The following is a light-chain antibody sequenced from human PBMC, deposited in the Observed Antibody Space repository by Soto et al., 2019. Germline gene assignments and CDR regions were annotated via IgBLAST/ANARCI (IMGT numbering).Light chain of an antibody. CDR1: RSVSSN. V-gene: IGKV3-15*01. CDR3: QQHNSWPRT. CDR2: GAS. J-gene: IGKJ1*01. Sequence: RVMTLFTATLSVSPGESAALSYRARRSVSSNLAWYQQKPGQAPRLLIYGASTRATGIPARFSGSGSGTEFTLTINSLQSEDFAVYYCQQHNSWPRTFGQGTKVDIK.